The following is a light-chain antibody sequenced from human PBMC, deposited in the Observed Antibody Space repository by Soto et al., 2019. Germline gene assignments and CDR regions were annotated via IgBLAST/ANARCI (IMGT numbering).Light chain of an antibody. CDR2: GAS. J-gene: IGKJ3*01. CDR1: QSVSDY. V-gene: IGKV3-20*01. CDR3: QQYGNSGVT. Sequence: EIVMTQSPATLSVSPGARATLSCRASQSVSDYLAWYQQRPGQAPRLLIFGASSRATGIPDRFSGSGSGTDFTLTISRLEPEDFAVYYCQQYGNSGVTVGPGTKVDIK.